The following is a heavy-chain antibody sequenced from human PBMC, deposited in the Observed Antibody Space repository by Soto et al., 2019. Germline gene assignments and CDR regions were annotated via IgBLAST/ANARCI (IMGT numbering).Heavy chain of an antibody. Sequence: EVQLVESGGGLVQPGGSLRLSCAASGFTFSSYWMTWVRQAPGKGLEWVANIKQDGSEKYYVDSGKGRFSISRDNAKNSLYLQMNSLRAEDTAVYYCAVHPPARDYWGEGTLVTVSS. CDR1: GFTFSSYW. CDR2: IKQDGSEK. V-gene: IGHV3-7*01. J-gene: IGHJ4*02. CDR3: AVHPPARDY. D-gene: IGHD2-2*01.